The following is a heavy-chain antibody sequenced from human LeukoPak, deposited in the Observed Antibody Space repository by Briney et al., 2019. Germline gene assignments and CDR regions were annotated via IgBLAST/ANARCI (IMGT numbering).Heavy chain of an antibody. CDR1: GFTFSSYW. D-gene: IGHD3-22*01. V-gene: IGHV3-74*01. CDR3: ARDSMSSAYKPSPGY. Sequence: PGGSLRLSCAASGFTFSSYWMHWVRQAPGKGLVWVSRINSDGSSTSYADSVKGRFTISRDNAKNTLYLQMNSLRAEDTAVYYCARDSMSSAYKPSPGYWGQGTLVTVSS. J-gene: IGHJ4*02. CDR2: INSDGSST.